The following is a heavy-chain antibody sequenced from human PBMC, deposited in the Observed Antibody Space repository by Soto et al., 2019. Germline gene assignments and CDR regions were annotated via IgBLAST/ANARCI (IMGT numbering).Heavy chain of an antibody. J-gene: IGHJ4*02. CDR2: IYHSGST. CDR1: SGSISSSNW. CDR3: ASAKGCRSTSCPPGFDY. V-gene: IGHV4-4*02. Sequence: QVQLQESGPGLVKPSGTLSLTCAVSSGSISSSNWWSWVRQPPGKGLEWIGEIYHSGSTNYNPSLKSRVTISVDKSKNQFSLKLSSVTAADTAVYYCASAKGCRSTSCPPGFDYWGQGTLVTVSS. D-gene: IGHD2-2*01.